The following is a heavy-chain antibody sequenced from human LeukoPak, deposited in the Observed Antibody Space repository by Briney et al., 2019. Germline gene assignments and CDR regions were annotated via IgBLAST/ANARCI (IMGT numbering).Heavy chain of an antibody. V-gene: IGHV4-38-2*02. J-gene: IGHJ5*02. CDR3: ARHRCSGGSCYPMNWFDP. D-gene: IGHD2-15*01. CDR1: GYSISSGYY. CDR2: IYHSGST. Sequence: SETLSLTCTVSGYSISSGYYWGWIRQPPGKGLEWIGSIYHSGSTYYNPSLKSRVTISVDTSKNQFSLKLSSVTAADTAVYYCARHRCSGGSCYPMNWFDPWGQGTLVTVSS.